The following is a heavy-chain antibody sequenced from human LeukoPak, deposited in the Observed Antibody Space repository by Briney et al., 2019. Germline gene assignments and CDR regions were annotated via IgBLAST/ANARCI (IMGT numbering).Heavy chain of an antibody. CDR1: GFTFSSYS. CDR2: ISSSSSTI. J-gene: IGHJ3*02. Sequence: GGSLRLSCAASGFTFSSYSMNWVRQAPGEGLEWVSYISSSSSTIYYADSVKGRFTISRDNAKNSLYLQMNSLRAEDTAVYYCARDLPNRDGSAFDIWGQGTMVTVSS. V-gene: IGHV3-48*04. D-gene: IGHD2-21*01. CDR3: ARDLPNRDGSAFDI.